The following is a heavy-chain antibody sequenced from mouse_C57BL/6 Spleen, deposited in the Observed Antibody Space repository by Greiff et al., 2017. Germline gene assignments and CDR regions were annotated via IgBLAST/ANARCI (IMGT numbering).Heavy chain of an antibody. CDR3: ARSIYYDYAWFAC. CDR1: GYTFTSYW. D-gene: IGHD2-4*01. CDR2: IDPSDSYT. V-gene: IGHV1-50*01. J-gene: IGHJ3*01. Sequence: QVQLKQPGAELVKPGASVKLSCKASGYTFTSYWMQWVKQRPGQGLEWIGEIDPSDSYTNYNQKFKGKATLTVDTSSSTAYMQLSSLTSEDSAGYYCARSIYYDYAWFACWGQGTLVTVSA.